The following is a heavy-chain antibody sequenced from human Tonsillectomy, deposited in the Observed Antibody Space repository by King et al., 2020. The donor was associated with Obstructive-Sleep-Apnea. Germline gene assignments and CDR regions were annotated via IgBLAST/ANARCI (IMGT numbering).Heavy chain of an antibody. CDR1: GFTFNSAW. V-gene: IGHV3-15*01. D-gene: IGHD3-22*01. J-gene: IGHJ4*02. CDR3: TTKLYFYDSSGYLTPFDY. CDR2: IKSKTDGGTT. Sequence: VQLVESGGGLVKPGGSLRLSCAASGFTFNSAWMTWVRQAPGKGLEWVGRIKSKTDGGTTDYAAPVKGRFTISRDDSKNTLYLQMNSLKTEDTAGYYCTTKLYFYDSSGYLTPFDYWGQGTLVTVSS.